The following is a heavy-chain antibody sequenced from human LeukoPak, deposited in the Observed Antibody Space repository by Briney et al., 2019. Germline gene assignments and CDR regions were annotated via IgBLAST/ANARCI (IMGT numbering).Heavy chain of an antibody. Sequence: SETLSLTCTVSGYSISSGYYWGWIRQPPGKGLEWIGSIYHSGSTYYNPSLKSRVTVSVDTSKNQFSLKLSSVTAADTAVYYCARVSTGDIVVVPAQYYFDYWGQGTLVTVSS. CDR3: ARVSTGDIVVVPAQYYFDY. D-gene: IGHD2-2*01. J-gene: IGHJ4*02. CDR1: GYSISSGYY. V-gene: IGHV4-38-2*02. CDR2: IYHSGST.